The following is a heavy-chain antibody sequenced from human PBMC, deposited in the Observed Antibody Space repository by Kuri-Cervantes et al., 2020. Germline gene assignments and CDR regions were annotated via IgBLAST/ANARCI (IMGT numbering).Heavy chain of an antibody. D-gene: IGHD1-26*01. CDR3: ARAAIVGATKGYFDY. CDR1: GFTFSSYS. J-gene: IGHJ4*02. CDR2: ISSSSSYI. V-gene: IGHV3-21*01. Sequence: GGSLRLSCAASGFTFSSYSMNWVRQAPGKGLEWVSSISSSSSYIYYADSVKGRFTISRDNAKNSLYLQMNSLRAEDTAAYYCARAAIVGATKGYFDYWGQGTLVTVSS.